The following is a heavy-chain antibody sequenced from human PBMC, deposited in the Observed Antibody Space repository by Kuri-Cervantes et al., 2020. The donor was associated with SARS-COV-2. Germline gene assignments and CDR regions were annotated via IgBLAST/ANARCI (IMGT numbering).Heavy chain of an antibody. CDR3: ARDRWDEILDY. CDR1: GFIFTSYG. Sequence: ASVKVSCKASGFIFTSYGISWVRQAPGQGLEWMGWISAYNLKTIYAQKVQDRVTMTVDTNTDTAFMEVRSLRSDDTAVYYCARDRWDEILDYWGQGTLVTVSS. V-gene: IGHV1-18*04. CDR2: ISAYNLKT. D-gene: IGHD1-26*01. J-gene: IGHJ4*02.